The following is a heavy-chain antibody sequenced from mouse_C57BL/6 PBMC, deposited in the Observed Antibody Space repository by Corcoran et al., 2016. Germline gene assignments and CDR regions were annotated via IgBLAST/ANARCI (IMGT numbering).Heavy chain of an antibody. J-gene: IGHJ2*01. V-gene: IGHV1-26*01. CDR2: INPNNGGT. CDR3: ARSGFDY. Sequence: EVQLQQSGPELVNPGASVKISCKASGYTFTDYYMNWVKQSHGKSLEWIGDINPNNGGTSYNQKFKGKATLTVDKSSSTAYMELRSLTSEDSAVYYCARSGFDYWGQGTTLTVSS. CDR1: GYTFTDYY.